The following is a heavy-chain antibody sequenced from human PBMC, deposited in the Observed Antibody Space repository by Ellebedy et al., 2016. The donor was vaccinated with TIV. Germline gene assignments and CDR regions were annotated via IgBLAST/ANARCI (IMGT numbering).Heavy chain of an antibody. CDR3: ARLRDALADELDY. Sequence: GGSLRLXCKASGYNFNRHWIAWVRQMPGKGLEWMGIIYPDDSDDRYSPSFQGQVTISSDKSITTAYLQWSSLKASDTAIYYCARLRDALADELDYWGQGTLITVSS. J-gene: IGHJ4*02. D-gene: IGHD6-19*01. CDR2: IYPDDSDD. CDR1: GYNFNRHW. V-gene: IGHV5-51*01.